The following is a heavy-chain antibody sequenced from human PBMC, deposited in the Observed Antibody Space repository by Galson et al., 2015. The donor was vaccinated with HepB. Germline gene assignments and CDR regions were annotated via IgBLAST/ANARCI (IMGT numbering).Heavy chain of an antibody. CDR2: ISWNDNK. J-gene: IGHJ4*02. Sequence: PALVKPTQTLTLTCTFSGFALSTSGVAMGWIRQPPGKALEWLASISWNDNKRYSPSLKSRLTITMDTSKNQVVLTMTNMDPVDTATYYCARRMWWALDFWGQGTLVTVSS. V-gene: IGHV2-5*01. CDR3: ARRMWWALDF. CDR1: GFALSTSGVA. D-gene: IGHD2-21*01.